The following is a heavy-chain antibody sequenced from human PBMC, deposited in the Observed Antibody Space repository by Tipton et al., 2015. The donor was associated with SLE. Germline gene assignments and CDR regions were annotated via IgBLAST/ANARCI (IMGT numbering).Heavy chain of an antibody. D-gene: IGHD2-2*01. CDR3: ARAYCSSSSCQRAECFQH. Sequence: TLSLTCTVSGGSISSDDYYWTWIRQHPGKGLEWIGHMSYSGSTYYNPSLKSRITISVDTSKNHFSLKLSSVTAADTAVYYCARAYCSSSSCQRAECFQHWGQGTLVTVSS. CDR2: MSYSGST. CDR1: GGSISSDDYY. V-gene: IGHV4-31*03. J-gene: IGHJ1*01.